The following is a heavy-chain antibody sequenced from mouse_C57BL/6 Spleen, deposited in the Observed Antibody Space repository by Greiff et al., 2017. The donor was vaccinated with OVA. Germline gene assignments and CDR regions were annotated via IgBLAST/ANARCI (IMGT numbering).Heavy chain of an antibody. CDR3: ARGGTTVVTYWYFDV. Sequence: VQLQQSGAELVKPGASVKISCKASGYAFSSYWMNWVKQRPGKGLEWIGQIYPGDGDTNYNGKFKGKATLTADKSSSTAYMQLSSLTSEDSAVYFCARGGTTVVTYWYFDVWGTGTTVTVSS. V-gene: IGHV1-80*01. CDR2: IYPGDGDT. J-gene: IGHJ1*03. D-gene: IGHD1-1*01. CDR1: GYAFSSYW.